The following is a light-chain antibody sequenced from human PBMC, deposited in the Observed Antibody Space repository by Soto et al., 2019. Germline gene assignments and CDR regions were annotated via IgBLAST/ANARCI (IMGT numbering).Light chain of an antibody. CDR1: SSNIGTNP. J-gene: IGLJ2*01. CDR2: SNN. V-gene: IGLV1-44*01. Sequence: QSVLTQPPSASGTPGQRVTISCSGSSSNIGTNPVNWYQQLPGTAPKLLIYSNNQRPSGVPDRFSASKSGTSASLAISGLQSEDEADYYCAAWDDSLNGVLFGGGTKLTVL. CDR3: AAWDDSLNGVL.